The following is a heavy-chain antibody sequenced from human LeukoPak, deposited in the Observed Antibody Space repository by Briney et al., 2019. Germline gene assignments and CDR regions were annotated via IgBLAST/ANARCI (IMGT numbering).Heavy chain of an antibody. CDR2: ISASSGHT. Sequence: ASVKVSCKASGDTFTTYGISWVRQAPGQGLEYMAWISASSGHTNYAQNLQGRVTLTTDTSTSTAYMLLRSLKSDDTAVYYCAIDGRVGFFVYWGQGTLVTVFS. J-gene: IGHJ4*02. CDR1: GDTFTTYG. D-gene: IGHD1-26*01. CDR3: AIDGRVGFFVY. V-gene: IGHV1-18*01.